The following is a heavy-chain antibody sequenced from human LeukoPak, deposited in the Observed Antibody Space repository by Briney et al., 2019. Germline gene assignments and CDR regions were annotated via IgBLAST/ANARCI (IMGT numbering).Heavy chain of an antibody. CDR2: IGGRGGST. CDR3: AKEGGA. Sequence: GGSLRLSCVGSGFTFSSYTMTWVRQAPGKGLEWVSAIGGRGGSTYYADSVKGRFTISRDNSKNTVYLQMNSLRADDTAVYYCAKEGGAWGRGTLVSVSS. D-gene: IGHD3-16*01. CDR1: GFTFSSYT. J-gene: IGHJ5*02. V-gene: IGHV3-23*01.